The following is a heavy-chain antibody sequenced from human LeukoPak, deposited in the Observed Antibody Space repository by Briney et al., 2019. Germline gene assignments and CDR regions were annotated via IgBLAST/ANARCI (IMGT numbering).Heavy chain of an antibody. CDR3: ARGVEPLAANTLAY. V-gene: IGHV3-53*01. J-gene: IGHJ4*02. Sequence: GGSLRLSCAASGFTVITNDMTWVRQAPGKGLEWVSVLYSDGNTKYADSVQGRFTISRDNSKNTLYLEKNSLSPDDTAVYYCARGVEPLAANTLAYWGQGTLVTVSS. D-gene: IGHD1-14*01. CDR1: GFTVITND. CDR2: LYSDGNT.